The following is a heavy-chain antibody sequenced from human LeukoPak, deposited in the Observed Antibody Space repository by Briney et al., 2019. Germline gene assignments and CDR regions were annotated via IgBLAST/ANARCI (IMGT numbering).Heavy chain of an antibody. D-gene: IGHD1-1*01. V-gene: IGHV3-21*01. CDR1: GFTFSNYA. CDR3: ARVKTGNWLSRGYYYMDV. J-gene: IGHJ6*03. Sequence: GGSLRLSCAASGFTFSNYAMNWVRQAPGKGLEWVSSISSSSDYIYYADSVKGRFTISRDNAKNSLFLQMNSLRAEDTAVYYCARVKTGNWLSRGYYYMDVWGKGTTVTVSS. CDR2: ISSSSDYI.